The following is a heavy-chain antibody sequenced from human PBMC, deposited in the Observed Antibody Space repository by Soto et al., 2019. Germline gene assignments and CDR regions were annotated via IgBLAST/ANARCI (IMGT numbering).Heavy chain of an antibody. CDR1: GYTFTSYA. V-gene: IGHV1-3*01. D-gene: IGHD5-18*01. Sequence: QVQLVQSGAEVKKPGASVKVSCKASGYTFTSYAMHWVRQAPGQRLEWMGWINAGNGNTKYSQKFQGRVTITRDTSASTAYMELSSLRSEDKAVYYCARDPGYSYADYWGQGTLVTVSS. CDR2: INAGNGNT. CDR3: ARDPGYSYADY. J-gene: IGHJ4*02.